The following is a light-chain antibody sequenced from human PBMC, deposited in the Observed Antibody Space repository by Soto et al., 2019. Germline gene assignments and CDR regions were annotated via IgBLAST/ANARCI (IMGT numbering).Light chain of an antibody. CDR3: QSHDSTNVV. CDR1: GGSIASNY. J-gene: IGLJ2*01. Sequence: NFMLTQPHSVSEAPGKTVTISCTGSGGSIASNYVQWHQQRPGSAPTTVIYEDNKRPSGVPDRFSGSIASSSNSASLVISGLKTEDEADCYCQSHDSTNVVFGRGTKVTAL. V-gene: IGLV6-57*02. CDR2: EDN.